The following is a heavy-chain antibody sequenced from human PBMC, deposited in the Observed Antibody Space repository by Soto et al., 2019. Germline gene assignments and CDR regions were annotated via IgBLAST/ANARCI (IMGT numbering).Heavy chain of an antibody. J-gene: IGHJ6*02. Sequence: QVQLQESGPGLVKPSETLSLTCTVSGGSISSYYWSWIRQPPGKGLEWIGYVYYSGSTNYNPSLKSQVTISVDTSKNQFSLKLSSVTAADTAVYYCAIDGYTVTPNYYYGMDVWGQGTTVTVSS. CDR2: VYYSGST. CDR3: AIDGYTVTPNYYYGMDV. D-gene: IGHD4-4*01. V-gene: IGHV4-59*01. CDR1: GGSISSYY.